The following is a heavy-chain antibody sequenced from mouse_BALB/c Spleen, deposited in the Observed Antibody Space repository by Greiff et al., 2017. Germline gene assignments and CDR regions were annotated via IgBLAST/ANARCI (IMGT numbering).Heavy chain of an antibody. D-gene: IGHD1-1*01. CDR2: IYPGSGST. CDR3: TRDYGSSYYFDY. V-gene: IGHV1S22*01. J-gene: IGHJ2*01. CDR1: GYTFTSYW. Sequence: LKQPGSELVRPGASVKLSCKASGYTFTSYWMHWVKQRPGQGLEWIGNIYPGSGSTNYDEKFKSKATLTVDTSSSTAYMQLSSLTSEDSAVYYCTRDYGSSYYFDYWGQGTTLTVSS.